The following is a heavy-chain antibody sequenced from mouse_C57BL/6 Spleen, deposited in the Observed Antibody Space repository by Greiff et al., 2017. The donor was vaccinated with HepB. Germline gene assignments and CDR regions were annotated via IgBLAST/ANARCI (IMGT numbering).Heavy chain of an antibody. CDR3: ARKSSGYAMDY. J-gene: IGHJ4*01. CDR2: IWSGGST. Sequence: QVQLKQSGPGLVQPSQSLSITCTVSGFSLTSYGVHWVRQSPGKGLEWLGVIWSGGSTDYNAAFISRLSISKDNSKSQVFFKMNSLQAEDTAIYYCARKSSGYAMDYWGQGTSVTVSS. D-gene: IGHD3-2*02. V-gene: IGHV2-2*01. CDR1: GFSLTSYG.